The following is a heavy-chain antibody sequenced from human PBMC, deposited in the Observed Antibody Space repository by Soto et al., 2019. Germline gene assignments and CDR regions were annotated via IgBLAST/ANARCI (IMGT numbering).Heavy chain of an antibody. CDR1: GGSIGSGAYY. J-gene: IGHJ6*02. CDR2: IYYTGST. CDR3: ARDPRLYGDSPGGMDV. V-gene: IGHV4-31*03. D-gene: IGHD4-17*01. Sequence: QVQLRESGPGLVKPSQTLSLTCTVSGGSIGSGAYYWSWIRQHPGKGLEWIGYIYYTGSTYYNPSLKSRVTISLDTSKNQFSLRLSSVTAADTAVYYCARDPRLYGDSPGGMDVWGQGTAVTVSS.